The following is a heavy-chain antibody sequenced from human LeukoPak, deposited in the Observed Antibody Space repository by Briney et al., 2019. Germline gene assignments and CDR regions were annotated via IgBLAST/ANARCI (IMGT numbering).Heavy chain of an antibody. J-gene: IGHJ4*02. CDR2: IIPIFGTA. CDR3: ARAGPSESSGYYYNSARWNYFDY. D-gene: IGHD3-22*01. Sequence: GASVKVSCKASGGTFSSYAISWVRQAPGQGLEWMGGIIPIFGTANYAQKFQGRVTITADESTSTAYMELSSLRSEDTAVYYCARAGPSESSGYYYNSARWNYFDYWGQGTLVTVSS. CDR1: GGTFSSYA. V-gene: IGHV1-69*13.